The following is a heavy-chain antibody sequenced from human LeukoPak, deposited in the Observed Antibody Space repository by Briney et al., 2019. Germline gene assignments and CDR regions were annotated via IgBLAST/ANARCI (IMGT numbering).Heavy chain of an antibody. D-gene: IGHD3-22*01. CDR1: GGSISSHY. CDR3: ARLYDSSGYTNWLDP. J-gene: IGHJ5*02. V-gene: IGHV4-59*11. Sequence: SETLSLTCTVSGGSISSHYWSWIRQPPGKGLEWIGCIYYSGSTKYNPSLKSRVTISVDTSESQFSLKLSSVTAADTAVYYCARLYDSSGYTNWLDPWGQGTLVTVSS. CDR2: IYYSGST.